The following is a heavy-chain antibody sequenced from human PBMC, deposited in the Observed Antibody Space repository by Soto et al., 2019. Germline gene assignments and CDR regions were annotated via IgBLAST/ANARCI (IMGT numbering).Heavy chain of an antibody. CDR1: GYTFTNYY. Sequence: ASVKVSCKASGYTFTNYYMHWVRQAPGQGLEWMGIINPSGGSTSDAQKFQGRVTMNRDTSTSKVYMELSSLRSEDTAVYYCARDTAMGDYYYYGMDVWGQGTRVTVSS. D-gene: IGHD5-18*01. V-gene: IGHV1-46*01. J-gene: IGHJ6*02. CDR3: ARDTAMGDYYYYGMDV. CDR2: INPSGGST.